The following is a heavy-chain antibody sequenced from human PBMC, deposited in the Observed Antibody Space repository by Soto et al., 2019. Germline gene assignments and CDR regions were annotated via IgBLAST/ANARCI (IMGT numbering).Heavy chain of an antibody. Sequence: SSVKVSCKASGGTFSSYAINWVRQAPGQGLEWMGGIIPIFGTANYAQKFQGRVTITADESTSTAYMELSSLRSEDTAVYYCARDSGVRDSSSPFDYWGQGTLVNVSS. CDR2: IIPIFGTA. J-gene: IGHJ4*02. D-gene: IGHD6-13*01. CDR1: GGTFSSYA. CDR3: ARDSGVRDSSSPFDY. V-gene: IGHV1-69*13.